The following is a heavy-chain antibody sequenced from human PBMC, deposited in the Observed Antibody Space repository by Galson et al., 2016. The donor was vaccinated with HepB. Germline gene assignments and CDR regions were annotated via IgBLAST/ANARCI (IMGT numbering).Heavy chain of an antibody. CDR3: VQGSPAPAV. V-gene: IGHV3-23*01. CDR1: GFTFNNYG. CDR2: ISRSGYSR. D-gene: IGHD1-26*01. J-gene: IGHJ6*04. Sequence: SLRLSCAASGFTFNNYGMTWVRQAPGKGLEVLARISRSGYSRDYSDSVKGRFTISRDNSKNTMSLQMNSLRVDDTAVYYCVQGSPAPAVWGKGTTVTVSS.